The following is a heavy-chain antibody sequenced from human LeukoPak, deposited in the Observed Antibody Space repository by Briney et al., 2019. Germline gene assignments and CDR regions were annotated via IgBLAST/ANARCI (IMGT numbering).Heavy chain of an antibody. Sequence: ASVKVSCKASGYTFTSYGISWVRQAPGQGLEWMGWISAYNGNTNYAQKFQGRVTMTRDMSTSTVYMELSSLRSEDTAVYYCARGAGYSSGRGFHHWFDPWGQGTLVTVSS. CDR2: ISAYNGNT. V-gene: IGHV1-18*01. D-gene: IGHD6-19*01. CDR1: GYTFTSYG. J-gene: IGHJ5*02. CDR3: ARGAGYSSGRGFHHWFDP.